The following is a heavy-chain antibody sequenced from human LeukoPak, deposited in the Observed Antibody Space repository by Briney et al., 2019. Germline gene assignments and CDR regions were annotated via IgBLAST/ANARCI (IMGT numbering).Heavy chain of an antibody. D-gene: IGHD3-10*01. CDR2: IYYSGST. Sequence: PSETLSLTCTVSGGSISSSSYYWGWIRQPPGKGLEWIGSIYYSGSTYYNPSLKSRVTISVDTSKNQFSLKLSSVTAVDTAVYYCARHEITMVRGVIPYYFDYWGQGTLVTVSS. J-gene: IGHJ4*02. CDR3: ARHEITMVRGVIPYYFDY. V-gene: IGHV4-39*01. CDR1: GGSISSSSYY.